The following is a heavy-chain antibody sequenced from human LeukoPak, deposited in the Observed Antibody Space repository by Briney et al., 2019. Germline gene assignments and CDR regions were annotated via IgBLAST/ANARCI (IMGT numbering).Heavy chain of an antibody. V-gene: IGHV1-58*02. CDR1: GFTFTSSA. CDR2: IVVGSGNT. Sequence: SVKVSCKASGFTFTSSAMQWVRQARGQRLEWIGWIVVGSGNTNYAQKVQERVTITRDMSTSTAYMELSSLRSEDTAVYYCAADHGREDAFDIWGQGTMVTVSS. CDR3: AADHGREDAFDI. J-gene: IGHJ3*02.